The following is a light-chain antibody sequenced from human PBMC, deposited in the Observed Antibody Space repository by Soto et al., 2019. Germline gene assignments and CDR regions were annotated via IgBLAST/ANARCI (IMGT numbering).Light chain of an antibody. J-gene: IGKJ5*01. V-gene: IGKV3-11*01. CDR3: QQRSNWPPMTT. Sequence: EIVLTQSPATLSLSPGERATLSCRASQSVSSYLAWYQQKPGQAPRLLIYDASNRATGIPARFSGSGSGTDFNLTISSLEPEDFAVYYCQQRSNWPPMTTFGQGTRLEI. CDR1: QSVSSY. CDR2: DAS.